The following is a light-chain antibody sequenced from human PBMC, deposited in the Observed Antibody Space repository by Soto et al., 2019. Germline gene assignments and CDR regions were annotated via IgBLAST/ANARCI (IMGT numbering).Light chain of an antibody. CDR3: QQYSSRST. CDR1: QSISDY. J-gene: IGKJ1*01. Sequence: DIQMTQSPSTLSASVGDRVIITCRASQSISDYLAWYQQKPGKAPKLLIYDASNLESGVPSTFSGSGSGTEFTLTISSLQPDDFATYYCQQYSSRSTFGQGTKVDIK. CDR2: DAS. V-gene: IGKV1-5*01.